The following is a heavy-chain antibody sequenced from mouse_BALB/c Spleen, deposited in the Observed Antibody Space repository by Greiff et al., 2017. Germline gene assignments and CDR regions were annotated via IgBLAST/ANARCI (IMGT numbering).Heavy chain of an antibody. D-gene: IGHD1-1*01. J-gene: IGHJ4*01. CDR1: GYTFTSYY. V-gene: IGHV1S56*01. CDR3: ARGGYGNAMDY. CDR2: IYPGNVNT. Sequence: QVQLQQSGPELVKPGASVRISCKASGYTFTSYYIHWVKQRPGQGLEWIGWIYPGNVNTKYNEKFKGKATLTADKSSSTAYMQLSSLTSEDSAVYFCARGGYGNAMDYWGQGTSVTVSS.